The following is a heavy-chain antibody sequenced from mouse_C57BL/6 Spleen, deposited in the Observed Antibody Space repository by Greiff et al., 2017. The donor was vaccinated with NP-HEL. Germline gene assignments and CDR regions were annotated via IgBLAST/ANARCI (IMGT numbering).Heavy chain of an antibody. CDR2: IWSGGST. Sequence: VQWVESGPGLVQPSQSLSITCTVSGFSLTSYGVHWVRQSPGKGLEWLGVIWSGGSTNYNAAFISRLRISKDNSKSQVFFKMNSLQADDTAIYYCARKSGTSYAMDYWGQGTSVTVSS. D-gene: IGHD4-1*01. V-gene: IGHV2-2*01. J-gene: IGHJ4*01. CDR1: GFSLTSYG. CDR3: ARKSGTSYAMDY.